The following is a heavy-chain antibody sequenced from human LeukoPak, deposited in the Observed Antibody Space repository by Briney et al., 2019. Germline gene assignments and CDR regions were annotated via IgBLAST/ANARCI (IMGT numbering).Heavy chain of an antibody. Sequence: PSETLSLTCTVSGGSISSYYWSWIRQPAGKGLEWIGRIYTSGSTNYNPSLKSRVTMSVDTSKNQFSLKLSSVTAAETAVYYCARDNQVTPYNWFDPWGQGTLVTVSS. D-gene: IGHD2-21*02. CDR3: ARDNQVTPYNWFDP. CDR2: IYTSGST. CDR1: GGSISSYY. V-gene: IGHV4-4*07. J-gene: IGHJ5*02.